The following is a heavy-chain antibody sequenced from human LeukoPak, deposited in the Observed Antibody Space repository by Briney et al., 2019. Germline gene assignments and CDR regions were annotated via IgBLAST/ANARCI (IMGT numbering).Heavy chain of an antibody. Sequence: PSETLSLTRAVYGGSFSGYYWSWIRQPPGKGLEWIGEINHSGSTNYNPSLKSRVTISVDTSKNQFSLKLSSVTAADTAVYYCARGKVGRIAAAGKFNWFDPWGQGTLVTVSS. D-gene: IGHD6-13*01. CDR2: INHSGST. CDR3: ARGKVGRIAAAGKFNWFDP. V-gene: IGHV4-34*01. CDR1: GGSFSGYY. J-gene: IGHJ5*02.